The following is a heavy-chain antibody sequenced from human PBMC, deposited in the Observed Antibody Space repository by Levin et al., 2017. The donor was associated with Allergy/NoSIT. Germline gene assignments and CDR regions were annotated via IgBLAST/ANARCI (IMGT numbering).Heavy chain of an antibody. D-gene: IGHD2-15*01. V-gene: IGHV3-23*01. CDR1: GFTFSSYV. CDR3: AKHRSPEIVVVVVAATLPFDY. CDR2: LGNSVGTT. J-gene: IGHJ4*02. Sequence: PGGSLRLSCAASGFTFSSYVFSWVRQAPGKGLEWVSTLGNSVGTTYYADSVRGRFTISRDNSKHTLYLQMNSLRAEDTAVYYCAKHRSPEIVVVVVAATLPFDYWGQGTLVTVSS.